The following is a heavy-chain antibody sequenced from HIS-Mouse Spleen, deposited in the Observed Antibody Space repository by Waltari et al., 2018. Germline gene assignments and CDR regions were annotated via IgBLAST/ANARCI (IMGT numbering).Heavy chain of an antibody. J-gene: IGHJ4*02. CDR3: ARDTDY. Sequence: QVQLVQSGAEVKKPGASVKVSCKASGYTFTGYYMHWVRQAPGQGLEWMGWNKPNSGGKNYAQKFQGRVTMTRETSISTAYMELSRLRSDDTAVYYCARDTDYWGQGTLVTVSS. CDR1: GYTFTGYY. CDR2: NKPNSGGK. V-gene: IGHV1-2*02.